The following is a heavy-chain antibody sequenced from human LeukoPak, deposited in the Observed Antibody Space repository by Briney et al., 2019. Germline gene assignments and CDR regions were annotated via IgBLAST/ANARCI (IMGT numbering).Heavy chain of an antibody. V-gene: IGHV3-7*03. Sequence: GGSLRLSCAASGFTFSSYWMSWVRQAPGKGLEWVANINKDGGEKYYVDSVKGRFTISRDNAKNSLYPQMNSLRADDTAVYYCARVRAGYCTSTSCYTGMDVWGQGTTVTVSS. CDR2: INKDGGEK. J-gene: IGHJ6*02. CDR3: ARVRAGYCTSTSCYTGMDV. D-gene: IGHD2-2*01. CDR1: GFTFSSYW.